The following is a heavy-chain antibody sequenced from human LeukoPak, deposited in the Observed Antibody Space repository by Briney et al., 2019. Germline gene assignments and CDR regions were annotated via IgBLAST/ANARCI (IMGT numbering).Heavy chain of an antibody. CDR3: AGDGDYSKFDY. V-gene: IGHV4-31*03. CDR1: GGSISSGGYY. D-gene: IGHD4-17*01. Sequence: SETLSLTYTVSGGSISSGGYYWSWIRQHPGKGLEWIGYISYSGNTYYNPSLKSRVTISGDTSKNQFSLKLSSVTAADTAVYYCAGDGDYSKFDYWGQGTLVTVSS. J-gene: IGHJ4*02. CDR2: ISYSGNT.